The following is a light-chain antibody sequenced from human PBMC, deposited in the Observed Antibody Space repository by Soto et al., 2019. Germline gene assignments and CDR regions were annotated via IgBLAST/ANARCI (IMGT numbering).Light chain of an antibody. Sequence: EIVLTQSPGTLSLSPGDGATLSCRASQSVGGTFLAWYQQKGGQAPRLLIHGASNRATGIPDRFSGSGSGTDFTLTISRLEPEDFAVYYCQQYGGSPRTFGQGTKVEVK. V-gene: IGKV3-20*01. J-gene: IGKJ1*01. CDR3: QQYGGSPRT. CDR1: QSVGGTF. CDR2: GAS.